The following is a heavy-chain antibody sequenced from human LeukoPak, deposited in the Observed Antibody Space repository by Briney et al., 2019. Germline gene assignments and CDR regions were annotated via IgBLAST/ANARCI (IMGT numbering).Heavy chain of an antibody. CDR2: ISYDGSNK. D-gene: IGHD3-22*01. CDR3: ARDTDYYDSSGYYDMLLDY. V-gene: IGHV3-30-3*01. CDR1: GFTFSSYA. Sequence: PGRSLRLSCAASGFTFSSYAMHWVRQAPGKGLEWVAVISYDGSNKYYADSVKGRFTISRDNSKNTLYLKMNSLRAEDTAVYYCARDTDYYDSSGYYDMLLDYWGQGTLVTVSS. J-gene: IGHJ4*02.